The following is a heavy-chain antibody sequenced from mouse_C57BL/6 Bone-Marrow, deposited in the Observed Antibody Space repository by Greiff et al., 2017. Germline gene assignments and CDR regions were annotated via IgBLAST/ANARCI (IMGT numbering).Heavy chain of an antibody. J-gene: IGHJ3*01. CDR2: ISGGGGNT. Sequence: EVMLVESGGGLVKPGGSLKLSCAASGFTFSSYTMSWVRQTPEKRLEWVATISGGGGNTYYPDSVKGRFTISGDNAKNTLYLQMSSLRSEDTALYYCARHRDYYGSSYWFAYWGQGTLVTVSA. CDR3: ARHRDYYGSSYWFAY. V-gene: IGHV5-9*01. CDR1: GFTFSSYT. D-gene: IGHD1-1*01.